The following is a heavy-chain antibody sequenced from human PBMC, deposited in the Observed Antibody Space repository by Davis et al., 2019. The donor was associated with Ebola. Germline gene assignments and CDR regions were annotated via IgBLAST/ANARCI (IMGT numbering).Heavy chain of an antibody. D-gene: IGHD3-22*01. V-gene: IGHV3-30*03. Sequence: GGSLRLSCAASGFTFSSYGMHWVRQAPGKGLEWVAVISYDGRNKYYADSVKGRFTLSRDNSKNTLYLQMNSLRAEDTAVYYCARTYYYDNSGYSVGYWGQGTLVSVSS. CDR2: ISYDGRNK. CDR3: ARTYYYDNSGYSVGY. CDR1: GFTFSSYG. J-gene: IGHJ4*02.